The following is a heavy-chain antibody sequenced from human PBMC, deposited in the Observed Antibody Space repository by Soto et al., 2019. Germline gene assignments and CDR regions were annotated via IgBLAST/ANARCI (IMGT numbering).Heavy chain of an antibody. Sequence: GGSLRLSCAASGLTFSSYAMSWVRQAPGKGPEWVSTISYSGGSTYYADSVKGRFTISRDNSKNTLYLQMNSLRVEDTAVYYCAKDRARGYCTSSACYGDYYYYMDVWGKGTTVTVSS. J-gene: IGHJ6*03. CDR2: ISYSGGST. V-gene: IGHV3-23*01. D-gene: IGHD2-2*01. CDR1: GLTFSSYA. CDR3: AKDRARGYCTSSACYGDYYYYMDV.